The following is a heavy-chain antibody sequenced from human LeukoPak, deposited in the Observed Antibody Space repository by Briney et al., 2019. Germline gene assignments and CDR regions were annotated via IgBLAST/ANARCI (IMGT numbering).Heavy chain of an antibody. CDR3: ARAPAGSSKYEY. CDR2: IYATGST. D-gene: IGHD6-13*01. J-gene: IGHJ4*02. V-gene: IGHV4-4*07. CDR1: GGSISSYS. Sequence: SETLSLTCSVSGGSISSYSWTWIRQPAGKGLEWIGRIYATGSTNFNPSLKSRVAMSVDTSKSQFSLNLSSVTAADTAVYYCARAPAGSSKYEYWGQGILVTVSS.